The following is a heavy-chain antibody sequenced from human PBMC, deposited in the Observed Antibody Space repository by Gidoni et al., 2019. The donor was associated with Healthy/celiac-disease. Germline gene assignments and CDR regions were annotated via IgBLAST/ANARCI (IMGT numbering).Heavy chain of an antibody. V-gene: IGHV4-39*01. CDR2: IYYSGST. D-gene: IGHD5-18*01. CDR3: ARHGDVDTAMVTDY. Sequence: QLQLQESGPGLVKPLETLSLTGNVPSGCRSSSSYYWGWIRQPPGMGLVWIGRIYYSGSTYYNPSLKSRVTISVDTSKNQFSLKLSSVTAADTAVYYCARHGDVDTAMVTDYWGQGTLVTVSS. J-gene: IGHJ4*02. CDR1: SGCRSSSSYY.